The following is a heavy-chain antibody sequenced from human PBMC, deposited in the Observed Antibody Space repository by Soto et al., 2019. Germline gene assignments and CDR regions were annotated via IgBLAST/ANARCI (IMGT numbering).Heavy chain of an antibody. D-gene: IGHD3-3*01. Sequence: QVQLQASGPGLVMPSQTLSLTCAVSGRSISSVGYYWSWVRQHPGKGLEWIGSISYSGSTYYNPSLENRLSTSLDTSENRFSLRLNSVTPADTAIYYCARPNDYWNGYGPFDYWGQGSLVTVSS. J-gene: IGHJ4*02. CDR3: ARPNDYWNGYGPFDY. CDR2: ISYSGST. V-gene: IGHV4-31*11. CDR1: GRSISSVGYY.